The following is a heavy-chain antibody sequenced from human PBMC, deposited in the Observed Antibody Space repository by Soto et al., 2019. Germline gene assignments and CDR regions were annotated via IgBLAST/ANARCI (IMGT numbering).Heavy chain of an antibody. CDR2: ISGSGGST. Sequence: EVQLLESGGGLVQPGGSLRLSCAASGFTFSSYAMSWVRQAPGKGLEWVSAISGSGGSTYYADSVKGRFTISRDNSKNTLYLXXXXXXXXDXXXXXXXXXXXXXXXXXWXQGTLVTVSS. V-gene: IGHV3-23*01. CDR3: XXXXXXXXXXX. CDR1: GFTFSSYA. J-gene: IGHJ4*02.